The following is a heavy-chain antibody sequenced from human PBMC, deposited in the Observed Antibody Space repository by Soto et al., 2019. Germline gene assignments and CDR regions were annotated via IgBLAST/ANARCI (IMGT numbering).Heavy chain of an antibody. V-gene: IGHV3-7*01. CDR3: ARGFNSALDI. J-gene: IGHJ3*02. CDR2: IKQDGSEK. CDR1: GFIFSSYW. Sequence: EVQLVESGGGLVQPGGSLRLSCAATGFIFSSYWMSWVRQAPGEGLEWVANIKQDGSEKYYVDSAKGRFTISRDNAKNSLHLQMNSLRAEDTAVYYCARGFNSALDIWGQGKMVTVSS.